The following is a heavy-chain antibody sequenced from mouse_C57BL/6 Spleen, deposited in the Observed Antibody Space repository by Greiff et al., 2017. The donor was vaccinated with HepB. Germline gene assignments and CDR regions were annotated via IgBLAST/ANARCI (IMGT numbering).Heavy chain of an antibody. D-gene: IGHD3-3*01. V-gene: IGHV5-9*01. CDR1: GFTFSSYT. J-gene: IGHJ2*01. CDR3: ARHGGRGDFDY. Sequence: EVMLVESGGGLVKPGGSLKLSCAASGFTFSSYTMSWVRQTPEKRLEWVATISGGGGNTYYPDSVKGRFTISRDNAKNTLYLQMSSLRSEDTALYYCARHGGRGDFDYWGQGTTLTVSS. CDR2: ISGGGGNT.